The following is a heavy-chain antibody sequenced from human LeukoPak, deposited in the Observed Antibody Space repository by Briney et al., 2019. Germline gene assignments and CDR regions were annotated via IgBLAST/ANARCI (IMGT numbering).Heavy chain of an antibody. CDR3: ARGGQVWYLWTFDY. D-gene: IGHD5-18*01. V-gene: IGHV1-69*13. Sequence: SVKVSCKASGGIFSSYAISWVRQAPGQGLEWMGGIIPIFGTANYAQKFQGRVTITADESTSTAYMELSSLRSEDTAVYYCARGGQVWYLWTFDYWGQGTLVTVSS. CDR1: GGIFSSYA. J-gene: IGHJ4*02. CDR2: IIPIFGTA.